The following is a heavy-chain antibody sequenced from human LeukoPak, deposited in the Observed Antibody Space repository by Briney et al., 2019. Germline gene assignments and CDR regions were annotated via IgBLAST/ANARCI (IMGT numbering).Heavy chain of an antibody. CDR2: ISGSGGST. J-gene: IGHJ4*02. CDR1: GFTFSSYW. Sequence: GGSLRLSCAASGFTFSSYWMSWVRQAPGKGLEWVSAISGSGGSTYYADSVKGRFTISRDNSKNTLYLQMNSLRAEDTAVYYCAKRPLNTVTTPQPFDYWGQGTLVTVSS. CDR3: AKRPLNTVTTPQPFDY. D-gene: IGHD4-17*01. V-gene: IGHV3-23*01.